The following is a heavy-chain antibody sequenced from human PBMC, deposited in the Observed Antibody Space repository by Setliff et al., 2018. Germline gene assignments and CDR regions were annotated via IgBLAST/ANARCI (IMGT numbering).Heavy chain of an antibody. Sequence: GGSLRLSCAASGFTFSNYSMNWVRQAPGKGLEWVSSISSSSSYIYYADSVKGRFTISRDVAKNSLDLQMNSLRAEDTAIYYCARENYGDYGDAFDIWGQGTMVTVSS. CDR3: ARENYGDYGDAFDI. CDR1: GFTFSNYS. CDR2: ISSSSSYI. V-gene: IGHV3-21*01. D-gene: IGHD4-17*01. J-gene: IGHJ3*02.